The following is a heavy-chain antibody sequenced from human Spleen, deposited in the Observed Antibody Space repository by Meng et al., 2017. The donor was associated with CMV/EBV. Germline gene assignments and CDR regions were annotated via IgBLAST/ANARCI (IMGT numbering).Heavy chain of an antibody. V-gene: IGHV3-33*06. CDR3: AKNGESSSYYYGMDV. Sequence: GESLKISCAASGFTLSSYAMHWVRQAPGKGLEWVAVIWYDGSNKYYADSVKGRFTISRDNSKNTLYLQMNSLRAEDTAVYYCAKNGESSSYYYGMDVWGQGTTVTVSS. CDR2: IWYDGSNK. D-gene: IGHD6-6*01. CDR1: GFTLSSYA. J-gene: IGHJ6*02.